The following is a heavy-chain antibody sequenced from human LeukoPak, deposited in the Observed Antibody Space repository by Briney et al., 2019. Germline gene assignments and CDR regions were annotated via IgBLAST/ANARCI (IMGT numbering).Heavy chain of an antibody. CDR2: ISSSSSYI. CDR3: AREDYDFWSGYYTTIRYYFDY. CDR1: GFTFSSYS. Sequence: GGSLRLSCAASGFTFSSYSMSWVRQAPGKGLEWVSSISSSSSYIYYADSVKGRFTISRDNAKNSLYLQMNSLRAEDTAVYYCAREDYDFWSGYYTTIRYYFDYWGQGTLVTVSS. D-gene: IGHD3-3*01. V-gene: IGHV3-21*01. J-gene: IGHJ4*02.